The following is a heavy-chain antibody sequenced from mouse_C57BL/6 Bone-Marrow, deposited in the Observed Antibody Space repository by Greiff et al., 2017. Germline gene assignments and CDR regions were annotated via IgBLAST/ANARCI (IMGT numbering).Heavy chain of an antibody. CDR1: GYTFTSYW. D-gene: IGHD2-3*01. CDR2: IYPGNSDT. V-gene: IGHV1-5*01. J-gene: IGHJ3*01. CDR3: TRPPIYDGYWFAY. Sequence: VQLKESGTVLARPGASVKMSCKTSGYTFTSYWMHWVKQRPGQGLEWIGAIYPGNSDTSYNQKLKGKAKLTAVTSASTAYMELSSLTNEDSAVYYCTRPPIYDGYWFAYWGQGTLVTVSA.